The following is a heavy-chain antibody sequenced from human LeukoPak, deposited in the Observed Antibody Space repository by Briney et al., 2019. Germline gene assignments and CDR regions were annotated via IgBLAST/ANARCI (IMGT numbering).Heavy chain of an antibody. Sequence: PSETLSLTCTVSGGSISSSSYYWGWIRQPPGKGLEWIGSIYYSGSTYYNPSLKSRVTISVDTSKNQFSLKLSSVTAADTAVYYCAREHKDGYSGYDYFDYWGQGTLVTVSS. CDR3: AREHKDGYSGYDYFDY. V-gene: IGHV4-39*07. J-gene: IGHJ4*02. CDR1: GGSISSSSYY. CDR2: IYYSGST. D-gene: IGHD5-12*01.